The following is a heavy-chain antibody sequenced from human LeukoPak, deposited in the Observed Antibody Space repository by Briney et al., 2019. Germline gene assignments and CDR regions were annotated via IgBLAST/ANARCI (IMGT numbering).Heavy chain of an antibody. J-gene: IGHJ4*02. CDR3: ARSHYDFWSGYQRGYFDY. V-gene: IGHV3-30-3*01. CDR2: ISYDGSNK. Sequence: GGSLRLSCAASGFTFSSYAMHWVRQAPGKGLEWVAVISYDGSNKYYADSVKGRFTISRDNSKNTLYLQMNSLRAEDTAAYYCARSHYDFWSGYQRGYFDYWGQGTLVTVSS. CDR1: GFTFSSYA. D-gene: IGHD3-3*01.